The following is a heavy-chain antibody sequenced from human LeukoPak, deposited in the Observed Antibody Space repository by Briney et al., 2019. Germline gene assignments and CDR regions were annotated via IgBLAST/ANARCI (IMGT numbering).Heavy chain of an antibody. Sequence: PSETLSLTCTVSGGSIGTYYWSWIRQSPGKGLEWIGYIYVTGTRYNPYLQSRVTISVDRSRNQFFLKMSSVTAADTAVYYCARVAAPADSYYYYMDVWGKGTTVTVSS. CDR2: IYVTGT. J-gene: IGHJ6*03. CDR3: ARVAAPADSYYYYMDV. CDR1: GGSIGTYY. V-gene: IGHV4-4*09. D-gene: IGHD5-12*01.